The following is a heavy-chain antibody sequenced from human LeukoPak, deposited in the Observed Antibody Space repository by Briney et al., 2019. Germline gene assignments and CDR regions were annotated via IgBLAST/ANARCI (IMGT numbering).Heavy chain of an antibody. D-gene: IGHD6-19*01. CDR2: IQYNGNNK. J-gene: IGHJ4*02. Sequence: GGSLRLSCTASGFTFSNSGMHWVRQAPGEGREWVAFIQYNGNNKYYVDSVNGRFTISRDNSKNALYLQMNSLRAEDTALYYWAKDAGLTVAGRLFDYWGQGTLVTVSS. CDR1: GFTFSNSG. CDR3: AKDAGLTVAGRLFDY. V-gene: IGHV3-30*02.